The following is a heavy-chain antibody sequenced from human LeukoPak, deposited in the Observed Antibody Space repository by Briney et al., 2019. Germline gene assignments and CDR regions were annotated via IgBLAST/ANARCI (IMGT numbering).Heavy chain of an antibody. CDR1: GYTFTGYY. D-gene: IGHD2-15*01. CDR2: INPNSGDT. J-gene: IGHJ4*02. CDR3: ARKDCSGGSCYSGVPFDY. Sequence: GASVKVSCKASGYTFTGYYMHWVRQAPGQGLEWMGWINPNSGDTNYAQKFQGRVTMTRDTSISTAYMELSRLRSDDTAVYYCARKDCSGGSCYSGVPFDYWGQGTLVTVSS. V-gene: IGHV1-2*02.